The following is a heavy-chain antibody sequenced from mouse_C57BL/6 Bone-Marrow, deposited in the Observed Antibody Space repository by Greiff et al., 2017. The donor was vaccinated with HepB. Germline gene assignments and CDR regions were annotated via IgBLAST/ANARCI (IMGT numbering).Heavy chain of an antibody. V-gene: IGHV14-4*01. Sequence: EVKLQESGAELVRPGASVKLSCTASGFNIKDDYMHSVKQRPEQGLEWIGWIDPENGDTEYASKFQGKATITADTSSNTAYLQLSSLTSEDTAVYYCTAGSNHWYFDVWGTGTTVTVSS. CDR3: TAGSNHWYFDV. J-gene: IGHJ1*03. CDR2: IDPENGDT. D-gene: IGHD1-1*01. CDR1: GFNIKDDY.